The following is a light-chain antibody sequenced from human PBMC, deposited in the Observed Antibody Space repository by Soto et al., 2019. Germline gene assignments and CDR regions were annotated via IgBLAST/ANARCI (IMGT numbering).Light chain of an antibody. Sequence: QSALTQPRSVSGSPGQSVTISCTGISSGVGGYNFVSWYQQHPGKAPKLILYDVRKWPSGVPDRFSGSKSGNTASLTISGLQAEDEADYYCSSYADRYTVLFGGGTKVTVL. CDR3: SSYADRYTVL. CDR1: SSGVGGYNF. J-gene: IGLJ2*01. V-gene: IGLV2-11*01. CDR2: DVR.